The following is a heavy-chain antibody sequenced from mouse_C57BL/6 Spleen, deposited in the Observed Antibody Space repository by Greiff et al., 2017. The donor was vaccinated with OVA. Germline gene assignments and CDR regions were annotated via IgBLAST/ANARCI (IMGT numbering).Heavy chain of an antibody. Sequence: QVQLKESGAELVRPGNSVKVSCKASGYAFTNYLIEWVKQRPGQGLEWIGVINPGSGGTNYNEKFKGKATLTADKSSSTAYMQLSSLTSEDSAVYFCASHGFAYWGQGTLVTVSA. CDR2: INPGSGGT. V-gene: IGHV1-54*01. CDR3: ASHGFAY. CDR1: GYAFTNYL. J-gene: IGHJ3*01.